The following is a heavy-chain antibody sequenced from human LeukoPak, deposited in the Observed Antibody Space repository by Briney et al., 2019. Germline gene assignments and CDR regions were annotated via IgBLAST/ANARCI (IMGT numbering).Heavy chain of an antibody. V-gene: IGHV3-7*01. J-gene: IGHJ4*02. Sequence: GGSLRLSCAASGFTFSSYWMSWVRQAPGKGLEWVANIKQDGSEKYYVDSVKGRFTIPRDNAKNSLYLQMNSLRAEDTAVYYCASIWFGESAGDYWGQGTLVTVSS. CDR1: GFTFSSYW. CDR2: IKQDGSEK. CDR3: ASIWFGESAGDY. D-gene: IGHD3-10*01.